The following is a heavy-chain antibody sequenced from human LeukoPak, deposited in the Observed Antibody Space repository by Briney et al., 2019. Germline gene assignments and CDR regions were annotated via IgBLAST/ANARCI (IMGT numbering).Heavy chain of an antibody. J-gene: IGHJ5*02. CDR2: INHSGST. Sequence: SETLSLTCAVYGGSFSGYYWSWIRQPPGKGLEWIGEINHSGSTNYNPSLKSRVTISVDTSKNQFSLKLSSVTAADTAVYYCARGLGYSSSWYPWFDPWGQGTLVTVSS. V-gene: IGHV4-34*01. CDR1: GGSFSGYY. CDR3: ARGLGYSSSWYPWFDP. D-gene: IGHD6-13*01.